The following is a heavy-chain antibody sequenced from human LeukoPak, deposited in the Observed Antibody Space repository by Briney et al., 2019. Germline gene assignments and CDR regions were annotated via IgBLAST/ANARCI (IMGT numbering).Heavy chain of an antibody. V-gene: IGHV1-8*02. Sequence: ASVKVSCKASGYTFTSYDINWVRQATGQGLEWMGWMNPNSGNTGYAQKFQGRVTMTEDTSTDTAYMELSSLRSEDTAVYYCATFSTVTPNWGQGTLVTVSS. CDR3: ATFSTVTPN. D-gene: IGHD4-11*01. CDR1: GYTFTSYD. CDR2: MNPNSGNT. J-gene: IGHJ4*02.